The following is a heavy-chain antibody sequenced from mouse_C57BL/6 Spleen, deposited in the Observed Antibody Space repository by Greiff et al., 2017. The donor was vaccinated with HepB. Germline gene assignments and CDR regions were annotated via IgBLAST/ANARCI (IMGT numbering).Heavy chain of an antibody. CDR2: IDPATGGT. V-gene: IGHV1-15*01. CDR1: GYTFTDYE. Sequence: QVQLKESGAELVRPGASVTLSCKASGYTFTDYEMHWVKQTPVHGLEWIGAIDPATGGTAYNQKFKGKAILTADKSSSTAYMELRSLTSEDSAVYYCTTLYYGYDGYAMDYWGQGTSVTVSS. CDR3: TTLYYGYDGYAMDY. D-gene: IGHD2-2*01. J-gene: IGHJ4*01.